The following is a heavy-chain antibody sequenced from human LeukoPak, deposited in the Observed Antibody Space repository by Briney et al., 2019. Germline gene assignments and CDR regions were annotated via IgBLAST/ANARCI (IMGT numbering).Heavy chain of an antibody. V-gene: IGHV3-21*01. CDR1: GFTFSSYA. CDR2: ISSSSSYI. CDR3: AELGITMIGGV. D-gene: IGHD3-10*02. J-gene: IGHJ6*04. Sequence: ETLSLSCAASGFTFSSYAMSWVRQAPGKGLEWVSSISSSSSYIYYADSVKGRFTISRDNAKNSLYLQMNSLRAEDTAVYYCAELGITMIGGVWGKGTTVTISS.